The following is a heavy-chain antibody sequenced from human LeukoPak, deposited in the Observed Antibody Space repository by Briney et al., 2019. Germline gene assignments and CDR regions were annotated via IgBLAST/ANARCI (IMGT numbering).Heavy chain of an antibody. CDR2: ISSSVSNI. J-gene: IGHJ6*02. D-gene: IGHD4-17*01. CDR1: GVTFRDYY. CDR3: ARYKGKNDYASHYGMDV. V-gene: IGHV3-11*01. Sequence: RGTLRLSCAASGVTFRDYYMSWIRQAPGKGLERVSYISSSVSNIYYADSVKRRFTISRDNVKNSLYLQMNSLRAEDTAVYYCARYKGKNDYASHYGMDVWGQGTRVRVS.